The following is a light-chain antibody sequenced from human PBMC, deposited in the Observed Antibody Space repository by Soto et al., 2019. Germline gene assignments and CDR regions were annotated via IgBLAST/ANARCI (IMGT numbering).Light chain of an antibody. CDR1: QSISSY. CDR2: AAS. J-gene: IGKJ3*01. Sequence: DIQMTQSPSSLSASVGDRVTITCRASQSISSYLNWYQQKPGKAPKLLIYAASSLQSGVPSRFSGSGSGTDFTLTIGSLQPEDFATYYCQQSYSTPRVTFGPGTKVDIK. V-gene: IGKV1-39*01. CDR3: QQSYSTPRVT.